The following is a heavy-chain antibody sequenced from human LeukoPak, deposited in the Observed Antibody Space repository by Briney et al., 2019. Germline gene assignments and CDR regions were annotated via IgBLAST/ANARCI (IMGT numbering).Heavy chain of an antibody. J-gene: IGHJ4*02. V-gene: IGHV3-23*01. D-gene: IGHD6-19*01. Sequence: GGSLRLSCAASGFIFSSQFMSWVRQAPGKGLGWVSAVSGGGGSTYYAASVKGRFTISRDNSKNTLYLQMSSLRAEDTAVYYCGKHPSSGWFHYFDYWGQGILVTVSS. CDR1: GFIFSSQF. CDR2: VSGGGGST. CDR3: GKHPSSGWFHYFDY.